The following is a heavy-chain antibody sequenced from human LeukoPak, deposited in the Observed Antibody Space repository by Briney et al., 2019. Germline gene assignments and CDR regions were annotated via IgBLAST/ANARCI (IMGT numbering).Heavy chain of an antibody. Sequence: GGSLRLSCAVSGFNFRDHWMDWVRQAPGKGLEWVANIKQDGSEKYYVDSVKGRFTISRDNAKNSLYLQMNSLRAEDTAVYYCARDWGLFDYWGQGTLVTVSS. V-gene: IGHV3-7*03. D-gene: IGHD3-16*01. CDR1: GFNFRDHW. J-gene: IGHJ4*02. CDR3: ARDWGLFDY. CDR2: IKQDGSEK.